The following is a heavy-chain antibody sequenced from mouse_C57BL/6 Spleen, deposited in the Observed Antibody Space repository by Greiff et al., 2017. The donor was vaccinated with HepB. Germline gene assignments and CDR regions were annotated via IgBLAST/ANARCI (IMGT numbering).Heavy chain of an antibody. D-gene: IGHD1-1*01. CDR3: ASFTTVVAFDY. Sequence: VQLQQSGPGLVKPSQSLSLTCSVTGYSITSGYYWNWIRQFPGNKLEWMGYISYDGSNNYNPSLKNRISITRDTSKNQFFLKLNSVTTEDTATYYCASFTTVVAFDYWGQGTTLTVSS. CDR1: GYSITSGYY. J-gene: IGHJ2*01. V-gene: IGHV3-6*01. CDR2: ISYDGSN.